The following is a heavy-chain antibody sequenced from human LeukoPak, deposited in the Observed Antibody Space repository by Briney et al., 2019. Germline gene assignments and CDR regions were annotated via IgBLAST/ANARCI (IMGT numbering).Heavy chain of an antibody. Sequence: PGGSLRPSCAASGFRFSTYAINWVRQAPGKGLEWVSSVSGSGSSTYYTDSVKGRFTISRDNSKNTLYLQMNSLRAEDTAVYYCAKDSCSSTSCRGYFDYWGQGTLVTVSS. CDR2: VSGSGSST. V-gene: IGHV3-23*01. D-gene: IGHD2-2*01. CDR3: AKDSCSSTSCRGYFDY. J-gene: IGHJ4*02. CDR1: GFRFSTYA.